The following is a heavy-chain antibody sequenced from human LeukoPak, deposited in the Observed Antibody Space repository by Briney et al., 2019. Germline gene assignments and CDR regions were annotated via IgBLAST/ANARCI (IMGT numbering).Heavy chain of an antibody. V-gene: IGHV1-18*01. J-gene: IGHJ5*02. D-gene: IGHD4-11*01. CDR1: GYTFTSYD. CDR3: ARDYSNYDSSWFDP. CDR2: ISAYNGNT. Sequence: GASVKVSCKASGYTFTSYDINWVRQAPGQGLEWMGWISAYNGNTNYAQKLQGRVTMTTDTSTSTAYMELRSLRSDDTAVYYCARDYSNYDSSWFDPWGQGTLVTVSS.